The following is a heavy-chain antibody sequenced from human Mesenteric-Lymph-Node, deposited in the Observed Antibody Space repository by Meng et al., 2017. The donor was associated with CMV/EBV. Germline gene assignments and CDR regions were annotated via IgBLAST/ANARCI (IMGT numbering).Heavy chain of an antibody. CDR2: SYNSVST. V-gene: IGHV4-61*01. J-gene: IGHJ4*02. CDR1: GDSVSGGSYY. CDR3: ARDQPADY. Sequence: LSLTCTVSGDSVSGGSYYWTWIRQAPGKGMEWIGYSYNSVSTNYNPSLKSRVTISVDTSKNQFSLKLTSVAAADTAVYYCARDQPADYWGQGTLVTVSS.